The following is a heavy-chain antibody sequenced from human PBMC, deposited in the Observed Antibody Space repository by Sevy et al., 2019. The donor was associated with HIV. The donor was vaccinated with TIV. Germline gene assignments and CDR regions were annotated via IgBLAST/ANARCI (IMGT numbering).Heavy chain of an antibody. CDR1: GFTFSSYS. J-gene: IGHJ4*02. Sequence: GGSLRLSCAASGFTFSSYSMNWVRQAPGKGLEWVSSISSSSSYIYYADSVKGRFTISRDNAKNSLYLQMNSLRAEDTAVYYCAREYTRWPPYYFDYWGQGTLVTVSS. CDR2: ISSSSSYI. CDR3: AREYTRWPPYYFDY. D-gene: IGHD4-17*01. V-gene: IGHV3-21*01.